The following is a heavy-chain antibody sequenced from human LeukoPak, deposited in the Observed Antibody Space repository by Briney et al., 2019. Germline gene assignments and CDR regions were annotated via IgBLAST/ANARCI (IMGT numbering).Heavy chain of an antibody. CDR1: WITFSRNG. CDR2: MEYTGDNE. D-gene: IGHD2-21*02. Sequence: GALRLSCAASWITFSRNGLHWVRQAPSQGPGWVAYMEYTGDNEWYADSVKGRFTISRDNSKNTLYLQLTSLRSDDTALYFCANRFCGGDCFLRDALSIWGQGTMVTVSS. CDR3: ANRFCGGDCFLRDALSI. V-gene: IGHV3-30*02. J-gene: IGHJ3*02.